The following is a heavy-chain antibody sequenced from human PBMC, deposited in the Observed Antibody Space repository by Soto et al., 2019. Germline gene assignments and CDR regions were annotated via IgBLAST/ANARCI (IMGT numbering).Heavy chain of an antibody. CDR2: IRSKTYGGAT. CDR1: GFSFGDYA. CDR3: TIKTGYSSSWYPYYFDH. V-gene: IGHV3-49*04. Sequence: GSLRLSCTASGFSFGDYAMSWVRQAPGKGLEWVGFIRSKTYGGATEYAASVRGRFTISRDDSKSIAYLQMDSLKTEDTAVYYCTIKTGYSSSWYPYYFDHWGQGALVTVSS. D-gene: IGHD6-13*01. J-gene: IGHJ4*02.